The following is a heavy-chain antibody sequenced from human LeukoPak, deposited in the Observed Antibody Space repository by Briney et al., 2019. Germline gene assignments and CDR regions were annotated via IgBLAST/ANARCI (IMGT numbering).Heavy chain of an antibody. V-gene: IGHV4-59*01. CDR2: IYYTGST. CDR1: DGSISSYY. D-gene: IGHD3-9*01. J-gene: IGHJ4*02. Sequence: SETLSLTCTVSDGSISSYYWSWIRQPPGKGLEWIGYIYYTGSTNYNPSLKSRVTISIDTSKNQFSLKLSSVTAADTAVYYCASGILRYFDSNNYFDYWGQGTLVTVSS. CDR3: ASGILRYFDSNNYFDY.